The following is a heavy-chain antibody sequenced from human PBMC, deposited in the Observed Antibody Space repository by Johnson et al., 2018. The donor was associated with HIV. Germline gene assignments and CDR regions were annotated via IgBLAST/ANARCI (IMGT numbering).Heavy chain of an antibody. CDR2: IYSGGST. CDR3: AREFHDYGGGDAFDI. Sequence: VKLVESGGGLVQPGGSLRLSCAASGFTVSSNYMSWVRQAPGKGLEWVSVIYSGGSTYYADSVKGRFTISRDNAKNSLYLQMNSLRAEDTAVYYCAREFHDYGGGDAFDIWGQGTMVTVSS. V-gene: IGHV3-66*01. D-gene: IGHD4-23*01. J-gene: IGHJ3*02. CDR1: GFTVSSNY.